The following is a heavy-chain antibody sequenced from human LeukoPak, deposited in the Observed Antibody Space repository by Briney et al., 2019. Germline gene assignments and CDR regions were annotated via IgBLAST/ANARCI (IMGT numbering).Heavy chain of an antibody. J-gene: IGHJ4*02. CDR3: ARGDGWIIKV. CDR1: GFSFINYW. D-gene: IGHD3-10*01. Sequence: PGEGLRVSCAASGFSFINYWMHWGRQAPGRGLECVANINQDGSEKNYVDSVKGRFTISRDNAKNSLYLQMKSLRAEDTAVYYCARGDGWIIKVWGQGPLVPVSS. CDR2: INQDGSEK. V-gene: IGHV3-7*05.